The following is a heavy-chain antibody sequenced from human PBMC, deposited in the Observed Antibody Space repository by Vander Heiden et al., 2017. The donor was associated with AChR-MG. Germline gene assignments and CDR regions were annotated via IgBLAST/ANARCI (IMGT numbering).Heavy chain of an antibody. Sequence: EVQLVESGGGLVQPGGSLRLSCAASGFTFSSYWRSWVRQAPGKGLEWVANIKQDGSEKYYVDSVKGRFTISRDNAKNSLYLQMNSLRAEDTAVYYCARERDGYDSPDDYWGQGTLVTVSS. D-gene: IGHD5-12*01. V-gene: IGHV3-7*01. CDR1: GFTFSSYW. CDR3: ARERDGYDSPDDY. CDR2: IKQDGSEK. J-gene: IGHJ4*02.